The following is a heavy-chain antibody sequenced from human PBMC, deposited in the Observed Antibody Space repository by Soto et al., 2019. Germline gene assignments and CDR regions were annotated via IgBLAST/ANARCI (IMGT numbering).Heavy chain of an antibody. CDR2: INPNGGDT. CDR1: GYIFTYYH. D-gene: IGHD5-18*01. CDR3: ARVPYIYGLLFYLDY. J-gene: IGHJ4*02. V-gene: IGHV1-46*01. Sequence: QVQLVQSGDEVKKPGASVKVSCKASGYIFTYYHVHWVRQAPGQGLEWMGIINPNGGDTTYAQKFQGRVTMTRETSTGTVYMEVSSLRSEDTALYYCARVPYIYGLLFYLDYWGQGTLFTVSS.